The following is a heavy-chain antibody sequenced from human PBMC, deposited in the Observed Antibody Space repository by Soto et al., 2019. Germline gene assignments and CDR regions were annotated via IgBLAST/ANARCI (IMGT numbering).Heavy chain of an antibody. Sequence: PGGSLRLSCAASGFTFSSYGMHWVRQAPGKGLEWVAVISYDGSNKYYADSVKGRFTISRDNSKNTLYLQMNSLRAEDTAVYYCAKDRELLWFGEPSPYYYYGMDVWGQGTTVTVSS. J-gene: IGHJ6*02. CDR2: ISYDGSNK. CDR1: GFTFSSYG. CDR3: AKDRELLWFGEPSPYYYYGMDV. V-gene: IGHV3-30*18. D-gene: IGHD3-10*01.